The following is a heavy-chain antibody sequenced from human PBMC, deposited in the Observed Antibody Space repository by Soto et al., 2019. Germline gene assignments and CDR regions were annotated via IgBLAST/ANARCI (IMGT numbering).Heavy chain of an antibody. V-gene: IGHV3-23*01. CDR2: ISGSGGST. D-gene: IGHD3-3*01. J-gene: IGHJ6*03. CDR1: GFTFSSYA. Sequence: PGGSLRLSCAASGFTFSSYAMSWVRQAPGKGLEWVSAISGSGGSTYYADSVKGRFTISRDNSKNTLYLQMNSLRAEDTAVYYCASHRSARYYYYMDVWGKGTTVTVSS. CDR3: ASHRSARYYYYMDV.